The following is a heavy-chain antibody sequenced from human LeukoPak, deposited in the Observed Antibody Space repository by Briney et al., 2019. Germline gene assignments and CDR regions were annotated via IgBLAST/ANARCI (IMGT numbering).Heavy chain of an antibody. D-gene: IGHD6-19*01. J-gene: IGHJ4*02. V-gene: IGHV3-23*01. Sequence: GGSLRLSCVASGFSFSTYGMSWVRQAPGRELEWVSALSGRGGSTYYADSVKGRFTISRDNSKNTLYLQMNSLRAEDTAIYYCAKRVAYNSGYYFDYWGQGTLVTVSS. CDR2: LSGRGGST. CDR1: GFSFSTYG. CDR3: AKRVAYNSGYYFDY.